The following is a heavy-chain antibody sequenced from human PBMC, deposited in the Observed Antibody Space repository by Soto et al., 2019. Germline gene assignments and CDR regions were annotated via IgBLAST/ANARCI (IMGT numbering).Heavy chain of an antibody. J-gene: IGHJ4*02. CDR2: ISYDGSNK. CDR3: AKSAGHSRFDY. D-gene: IGHD2-15*01. Sequence: QVQLVESGGGVVQPGRSLRLSCAASGFTFSSYGMHWVRQAPGKGLEWVAVISYDGSNKYYADSVKGRFTISRDNSKNTLYLQMNSLRAEDTAVYYCAKSAGHSRFDYWGQGTLVTVSS. CDR1: GFTFSSYG. V-gene: IGHV3-30*18.